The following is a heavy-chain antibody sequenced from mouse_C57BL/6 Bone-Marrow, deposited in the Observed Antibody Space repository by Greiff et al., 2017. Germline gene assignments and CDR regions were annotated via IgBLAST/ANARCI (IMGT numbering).Heavy chain of an antibody. CDR1: GYTFTSYT. Sequence: VQRVESGAELARPGASVKMSCKASGYTFTSYTMHWVKQRPGQGLEWIGYINPSSGYTKYNQKFKDKATLTADKSSSTAYMQLSSLTSEDSAVYYCAGGGNHDYWGQGTTLTVSS. D-gene: IGHD1-1*01. V-gene: IGHV1-4*01. CDR3: AGGGNHDY. J-gene: IGHJ2*01. CDR2: INPSSGYT.